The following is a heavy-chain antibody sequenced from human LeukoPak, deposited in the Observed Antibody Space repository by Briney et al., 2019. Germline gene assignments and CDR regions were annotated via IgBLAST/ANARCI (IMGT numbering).Heavy chain of an antibody. Sequence: GGSLRLSCAASGFTFSSYAMRWVRQAPGKGLEWVSAISGSGGSTYYADSVKGRFTISRDNSKNTLYLQMNSLRAEETAVYYCAKTNEKYQLTYYYFDYWGQGTLVTVSS. CDR2: ISGSGGST. CDR1: GFTFSSYA. CDR3: AKTNEKYQLTYYYFDY. V-gene: IGHV3-23*01. J-gene: IGHJ4*02. D-gene: IGHD2-2*01.